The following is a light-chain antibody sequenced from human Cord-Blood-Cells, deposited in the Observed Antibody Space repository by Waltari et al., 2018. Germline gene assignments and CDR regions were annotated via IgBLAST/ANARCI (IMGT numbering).Light chain of an antibody. J-gene: IGKJ2*03. CDR3: QQSYSTPPYS. Sequence: QSPSSLSASVGDRVTITCRASQSISSYLNWYQQKPGKAPKLLIYAASSLQSGVPSRFSGSGSGTDFTLTISSLQPEDFATYYCQQSYSTPPYSFGQGTKLEIK. CDR1: QSISSY. V-gene: IGKV1-39*01. CDR2: AAS.